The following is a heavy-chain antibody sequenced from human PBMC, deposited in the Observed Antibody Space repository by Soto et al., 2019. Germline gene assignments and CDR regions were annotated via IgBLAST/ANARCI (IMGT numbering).Heavy chain of an antibody. J-gene: IGHJ4*02. Sequence: QLQLQESGPGLVKPAETLSLTCTVSGGSISSSDYWWGWIRQPPGKGLEWIGSIYYTGSTYYNPSLKSRVLISVHTSKNQFSLRLSSVTSADSAVYYCARQIGRGSSSLDHWGQGTLVTVSS. V-gene: IGHV4-39*01. D-gene: IGHD6-6*01. CDR2: IYYTGST. CDR1: GGSISSSDYW. CDR3: ARQIGRGSSSLDH.